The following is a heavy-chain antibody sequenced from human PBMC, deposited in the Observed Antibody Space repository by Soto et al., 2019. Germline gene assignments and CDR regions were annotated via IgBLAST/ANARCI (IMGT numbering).Heavy chain of an antibody. CDR3: ARVIWSGHLTSDL. Sequence: EVQVVESGGGLVQPGGSLRLSCAASGFTFSSNSMNWVRQAPGKGLEWISYISSSSSTIYADSVKGGFTISRDNAKNSLYLQMISLRDEDTAVYYCARVIWSGHLTSDLWGQGTLVTVSP. J-gene: IGHJ5*02. CDR2: ISSSSSTI. CDR1: GFTFSSNS. V-gene: IGHV3-48*02. D-gene: IGHD3-3*01.